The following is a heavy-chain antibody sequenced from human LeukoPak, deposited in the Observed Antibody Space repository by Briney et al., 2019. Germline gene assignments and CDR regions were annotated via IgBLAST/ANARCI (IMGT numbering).Heavy chain of an antibody. CDR1: GYPINNAYY. CDR2: LYHPDST. V-gene: IGHV4-38-2*01. J-gene: IGHJ3*02. D-gene: IGHD2-2*01. Sequence: SETLSLTCGVSGYPINNAYYWVWIRQPPGKGLEWIGSLYHPDSTYYNPSLKSRVTISVDTSKNQFSLKLSSVTAADTAVYYCARRVWGYCSSTSCHVGAFDIWGQGTMVTVSS. CDR3: ARRVWGYCSSTSCHVGAFDI.